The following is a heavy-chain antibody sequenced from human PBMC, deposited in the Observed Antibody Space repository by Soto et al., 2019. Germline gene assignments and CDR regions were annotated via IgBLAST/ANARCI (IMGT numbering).Heavy chain of an antibody. V-gene: IGHV3-74*01. J-gene: IGHJ2*01. D-gene: IGHD2-15*01. CDR2: INSDGSST. CDR3: ARGGIPNWYFDL. Sequence: EVQLVESGGGLVQPGGSLRLSCAASGFTFSSYWMHWVRQAPGKGLVWVSRINSDGSSTSYADSVKGRFTISRDNAKNPLYLQRNSPRAEDMDVYYCARGGIPNWYFDLWGRGTLVTVSS. CDR1: GFTFSSYW.